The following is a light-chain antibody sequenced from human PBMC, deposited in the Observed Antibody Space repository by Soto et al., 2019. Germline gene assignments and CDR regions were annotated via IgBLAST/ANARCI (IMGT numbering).Light chain of an antibody. CDR1: QSVSSN. J-gene: IGKJ1*01. Sequence: EIVMTQSPATLSVSPGERATLSCRASQSVSSNLAWYQQKPVQAPRLLIYGASTRATGIPARFSGSGSGTELTLPISSRHSEDFAVYYCQQYNNWPPTFGQGTKVEIK. V-gene: IGKV3-15*01. CDR2: GAS. CDR3: QQYNNWPPT.